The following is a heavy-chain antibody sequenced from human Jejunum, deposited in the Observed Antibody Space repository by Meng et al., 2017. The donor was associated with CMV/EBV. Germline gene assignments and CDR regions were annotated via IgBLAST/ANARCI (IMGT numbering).Heavy chain of an antibody. CDR3: VREGQVVPATLPFDY. CDR2: MNSNTGDP. D-gene: IGHD2-2*01. Sequence: YTFSDHYRHWVRQAPGQGLEWLGWMNSNTGDPHYADKFRGRVTMTRDTATSTAYMDLSRLTSDDTAVYYCVREGQVVPATLPFDYWGQGTLVTVSS. CDR1: YTFSDHY. V-gene: IGHV1-2*02. J-gene: IGHJ4*02.